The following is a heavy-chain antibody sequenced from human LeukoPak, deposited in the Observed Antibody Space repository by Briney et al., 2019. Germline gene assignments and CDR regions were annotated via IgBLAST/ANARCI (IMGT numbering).Heavy chain of an antibody. CDR1: GFTVSSNY. CDR2: IKSKTDGGTT. Sequence: GGSLRLSCAASGFTVSSNYMSWVRQAPGKGLEWVGRIKSKTDGGTTDYAAPVKGRFTISRDDSKNTLYLQMNSLKTEDTAVYYCTTYSSGGWGGLYYYYMDVWGKGTTVTVSS. CDR3: TTYSSGGWGGLYYYYMDV. J-gene: IGHJ6*03. D-gene: IGHD6-19*01. V-gene: IGHV3-15*01.